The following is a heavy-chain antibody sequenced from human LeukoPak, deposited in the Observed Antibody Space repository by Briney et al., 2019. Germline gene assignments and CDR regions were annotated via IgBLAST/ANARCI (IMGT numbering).Heavy chain of an antibody. CDR3: AREDLSTVATGTSGMDV. D-gene: IGHD4-23*01. Sequence: SVKISCKASEGTFSSYAISWVRQAPGQGLEWMGRIIPIFGIANYAQKFQGRVTITADKSTSTAYMELSSLRSEDTAVYYCAREDLSTVATGTSGMDVWGQGTTVTVSS. J-gene: IGHJ6*02. CDR2: IIPIFGIA. V-gene: IGHV1-69*04. CDR1: EGTFSSYA.